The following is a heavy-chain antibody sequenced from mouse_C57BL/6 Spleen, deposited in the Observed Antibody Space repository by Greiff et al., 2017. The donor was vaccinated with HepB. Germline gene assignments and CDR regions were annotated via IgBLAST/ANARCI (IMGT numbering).Heavy chain of an antibody. Sequence: QVQLKQPGAELVKPGASVKLSCKASGYTFTSYWMHWVKQRPGQGLEWIGMIHPNSGSTNYNEKFKSKATLTVDKSSSTAYMQRSSLTSEDSAVYYCAREDYYGSSDAMDYWGQGTSVTVSS. CDR3: AREDYYGSSDAMDY. CDR2: IHPNSGST. CDR1: GYTFTSYW. D-gene: IGHD1-1*01. V-gene: IGHV1-64*01. J-gene: IGHJ4*01.